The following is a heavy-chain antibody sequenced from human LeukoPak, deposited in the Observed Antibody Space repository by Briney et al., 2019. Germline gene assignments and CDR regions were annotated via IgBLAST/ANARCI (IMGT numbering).Heavy chain of an antibody. CDR3: AKDRIIQLGYYYYYMDV. Sequence: GGSLRLSCAASGFTFSNYVMHWVRQAPGKGLEWVALISYDGSDKYYAGSVKGRFTISRDNSKNTLYLQMNSLRAEDTAVYYCAKDRIIQLGYYYYYMDVWGKGTTVTISS. CDR2: ISYDGSDK. CDR1: GFTFSNYV. V-gene: IGHV3-30*18. J-gene: IGHJ6*03. D-gene: IGHD5-18*01.